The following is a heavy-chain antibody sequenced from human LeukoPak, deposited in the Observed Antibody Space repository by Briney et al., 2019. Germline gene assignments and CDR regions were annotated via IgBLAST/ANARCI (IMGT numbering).Heavy chain of an antibody. J-gene: IGHJ6*03. CDR1: GDTFTTYD. CDR2: MNPKSGNT. Sequence: ASVTVSCNISGDTFTTYDINWVRQATGQGLEWMGWMNPKSGNTVYAQKFQGRLTLTRDISISTAYMELSSLRSEDTAVYFCARAITIFDYYYMDVWGKGTTVTVS. D-gene: IGHD3-3*01. CDR3: ARAITIFDYYYMDV. V-gene: IGHV1-8*01.